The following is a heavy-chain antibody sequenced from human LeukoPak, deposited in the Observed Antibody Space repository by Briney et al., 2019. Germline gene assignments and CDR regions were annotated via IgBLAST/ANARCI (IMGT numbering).Heavy chain of an antibody. CDR2: IYYNGRT. CDR1: GDSISSHF. J-gene: IGHJ4*02. Sequence: SETLSLTCSVSGDSISSHFWSWIRQPPGKGLEWIAYIYYNGRTDYSPSLKSRVTMSVDTSKNQFSLKLSSVTAADTAVYYCARDRLGVKDYWGQGTLVTVSS. V-gene: IGHV4-59*11. D-gene: IGHD3-10*01. CDR3: ARDRLGVKDY.